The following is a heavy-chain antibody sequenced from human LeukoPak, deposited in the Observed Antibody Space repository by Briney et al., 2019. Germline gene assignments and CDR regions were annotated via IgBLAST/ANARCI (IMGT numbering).Heavy chain of an antibody. D-gene: IGHD3-22*01. CDR3: APRRDYYDSSGYYYEGY. Sequence: PSETLSLTCAVYGGSFSGYYWSWIRQPPGKGLEWIGEINHSGSTNYNPSLKSRVTISVDTSKNQFSLKLSSVTAADTAVYYCAPRRDYYDSSGYYYEGYWGQGTLVTVSS. J-gene: IGHJ4*02. V-gene: IGHV4-34*01. CDR1: GGSFSGYY. CDR2: INHSGST.